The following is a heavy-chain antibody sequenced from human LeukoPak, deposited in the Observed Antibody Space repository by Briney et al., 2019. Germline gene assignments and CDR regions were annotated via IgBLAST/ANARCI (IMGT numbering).Heavy chain of an antibody. V-gene: IGHV4-34*01. CDR3: ARHTIFGVVTPYYFDY. CDR2: INHSGST. CDR1: GGSFSGYY. D-gene: IGHD3-3*01. J-gene: IGHJ4*02. Sequence: SETLSLTCAVYGGSFSGYYWSWIRQPPGKGLEWIGEINHSGSTNYNPSLKSRVTIPVDTSKNQFSLKLSSVTAADTAVYYCARHTIFGVVTPYYFDYWGQGTLVTVSS.